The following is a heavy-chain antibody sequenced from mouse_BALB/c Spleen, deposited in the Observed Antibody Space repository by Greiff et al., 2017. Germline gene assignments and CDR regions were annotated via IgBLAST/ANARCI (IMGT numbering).Heavy chain of an antibody. V-gene: IGHV1S135*01. J-gene: IGHJ2*01. CDR1: GYAFTSYN. CDR2: IDPYNGGT. Sequence: EVQLQQSGPELVKPGASVKVSCKASGYAFTSYNMYWVKQSHGKSLEWIGYIDPYNGGTSYNQKFKGKATLTVDKSSSTAYMQLSSLTSEDSAVYYCARSVYYYGSSSDYWGQGTTLTVSS. CDR3: ARSVYYYGSSSDY. D-gene: IGHD1-1*01.